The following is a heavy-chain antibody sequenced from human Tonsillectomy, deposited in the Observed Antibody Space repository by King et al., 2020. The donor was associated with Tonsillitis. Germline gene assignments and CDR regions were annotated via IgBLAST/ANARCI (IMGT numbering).Heavy chain of an antibody. CDR2: ISWNSDFV. CDR1: GFTFDDYA. J-gene: IGHJ6*02. D-gene: IGHD1-7*01. Sequence: QLVQSVGGLVQPGRSLRLSCAASGFTFDDYAMHWVRQVPGKGLEWVSGISWNSDFVGYADSVKGRFTISRDNAKNSLYLQMNSLRSEDTALYYCAKGTPRARTTGDYDYYYGLDVWGQGTTVTVSS. CDR3: AKGTPRARTTGDYDYYYGLDV. V-gene: IGHV3-9*01.